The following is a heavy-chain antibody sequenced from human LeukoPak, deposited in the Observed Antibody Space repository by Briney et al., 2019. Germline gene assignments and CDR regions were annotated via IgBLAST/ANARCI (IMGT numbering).Heavy chain of an antibody. V-gene: IGHV3-11*01. CDR1: GFTFSDYY. J-gene: IGHJ4*02. CDR3: ARLAPYYGSGII. D-gene: IGHD3-10*01. Sequence: GGSLRLSCAASGFTFSDYYMSWVRQAPGKGLEWISCISNSGTTIYYADSVKGRFTFSRDNAKNSLFLLMNSLRAEDTAVYYCARLAPYYGSGIIWGQGTLVTVSS. CDR2: ISNSGTTI.